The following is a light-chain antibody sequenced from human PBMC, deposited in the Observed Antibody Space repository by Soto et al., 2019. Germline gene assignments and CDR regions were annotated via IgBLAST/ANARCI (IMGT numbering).Light chain of an antibody. V-gene: IGLV2-8*01. CDR1: SSYVGAYNY. CDR2: EVS. J-gene: IGLJ1*01. CDR3: SSHSFSNKYV. Sequence: ACGSTGQSVTISFIGTSSYVGAYNYVSWYQQHPGKAPNLMMYEVSKRPSGVPDRFSGYKYGNTASLTVSGLQAQDEADYYCSSHSFSNKYVFGTWPQVTVL.